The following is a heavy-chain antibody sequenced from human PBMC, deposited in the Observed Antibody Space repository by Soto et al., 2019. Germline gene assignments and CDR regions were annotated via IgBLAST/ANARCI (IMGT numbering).Heavy chain of an antibody. D-gene: IGHD3-22*01. J-gene: IGHJ4*02. V-gene: IGHV3-11*01. CDR1: RVTFSDND. Sequence: GGSRRLSCTASRVTFSDNDMSWIRQAPGKGLEWVSYISSSGKIIYYADSVKGRFTISRDNAKNSLDLQMNSLRAEDTAVYYCARDLGYYDSSGYFDYWGQGTLVTVSS. CDR3: ARDLGYYDSSGYFDY. CDR2: ISSSGKII.